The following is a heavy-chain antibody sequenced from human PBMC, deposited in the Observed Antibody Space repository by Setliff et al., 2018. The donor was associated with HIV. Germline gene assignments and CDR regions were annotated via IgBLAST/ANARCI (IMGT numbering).Heavy chain of an antibody. CDR2: INPNGGAT. CDR3: ARISPTLDY. CDR1: GYTFTSYA. J-gene: IGHJ4*02. V-gene: IGHV1-2*02. Sequence: ASVKVSCKASGYTFTSYAIHWVRQAPGQGLEWMGWINPNGGATHYAQMFRDSVIMTRDTSISTVYIRLISLKSDDTAVYYCARISPTLDYWGQGTLVTVSS.